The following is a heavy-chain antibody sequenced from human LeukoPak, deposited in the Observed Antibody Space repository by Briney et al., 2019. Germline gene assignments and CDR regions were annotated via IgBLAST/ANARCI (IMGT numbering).Heavy chain of an antibody. V-gene: IGHV3-23*01. CDR1: GYTFSSYA. Sequence: GGSLRLSCAASGYTFSSYAMSWVRQAPGKGLEWVSAISGSGGSTYYADSVKGRFTISRDNSKNTLYLQMNSLRAEDTAVYYCAKAMYSSGWYYFDYWGQGTLVTVSS. J-gene: IGHJ4*02. CDR2: ISGSGGST. D-gene: IGHD6-19*01. CDR3: AKAMYSSGWYYFDY.